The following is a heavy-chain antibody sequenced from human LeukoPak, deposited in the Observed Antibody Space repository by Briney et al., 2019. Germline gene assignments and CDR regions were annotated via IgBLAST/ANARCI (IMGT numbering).Heavy chain of an antibody. V-gene: IGHV4-31*01. Sequence: SETLSLTCTVSGGSISSDTYYWTWIRQNPGKGLEWIGCIYYSEITYYHPSLNSLVTISLDTSKNQFSLKLSSLIVADTPVYYCARDSRISPYDAFDIWGQGTMVTVSS. D-gene: IGHD3-3*02. J-gene: IGHJ3*02. CDR1: GGSISSDTYY. CDR2: IYYSEIT. CDR3: ARDSRISPYDAFDI.